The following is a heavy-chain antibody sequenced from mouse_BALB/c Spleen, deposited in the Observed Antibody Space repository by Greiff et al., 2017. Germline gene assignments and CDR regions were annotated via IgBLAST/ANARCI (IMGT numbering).Heavy chain of an antibody. Sequence: QVQLKESGPGLVQPSQSLSITCTVSGFSLTSYGVHWVRQSPGKGLEWLGVIWSGGSADSNAAFISRLSISKDNSKSQFFFKMNSLQANDTAIYYCASPYDYGAWFAYWGQGTLVTVSA. J-gene: IGHJ3*01. V-gene: IGHV2-2*02. CDR3: ASPYDYGAWFAY. CDR2: IWSGGSA. D-gene: IGHD2-4*01. CDR1: GFSLTSYG.